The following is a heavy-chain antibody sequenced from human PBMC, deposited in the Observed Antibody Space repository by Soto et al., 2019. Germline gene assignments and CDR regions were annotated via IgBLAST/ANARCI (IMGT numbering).Heavy chain of an antibody. D-gene: IGHD6-13*01. V-gene: IGHV4-39*01. Sequence: QLQLQESGPGLVKPSETLSLTCTVSGGSISTSSYYWGWIRQPPGKGLEWIGSIYYSGSTYYNPSLKSRVTTSADTSKNQLSLKLSSVTAADTAVYYCARLIAAAGGNRAYWGQGTLVTVSS. J-gene: IGHJ4*02. CDR2: IYYSGST. CDR3: ARLIAAAGGNRAY. CDR1: GGSISTSSYY.